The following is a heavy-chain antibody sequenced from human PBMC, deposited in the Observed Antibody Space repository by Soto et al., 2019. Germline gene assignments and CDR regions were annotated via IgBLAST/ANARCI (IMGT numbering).Heavy chain of an antibody. CDR1: GSTFSSYG. D-gene: IGHD6-13*01. J-gene: IGHJ4*02. CDR3: AKVWGPGQQLVRAFDY. Sequence: GGSLRLSCAASGSTFSSYGMHWVRQAPGKGLEWVAVISYDGSNKYYADSVKGRFTISRDNSKNTLYLQMNSLRAEDTAVYYCAKVWGPGQQLVRAFDYWGQGTLVTVSS. V-gene: IGHV3-30*18. CDR2: ISYDGSNK.